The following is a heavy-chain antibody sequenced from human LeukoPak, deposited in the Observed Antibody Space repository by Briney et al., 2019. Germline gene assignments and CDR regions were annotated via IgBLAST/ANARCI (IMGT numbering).Heavy chain of an antibody. J-gene: IGHJ4*02. CDR3: VRGSFDY. Sequence: ASVKVSCKTSGYTFTGYYIHWVRRALGQGFEWMGWINPNSGGTNYAQKFQGRVTMTSDTSFTTAYMELSSLRSDDTAIYYCVRGSFDYWGQGTLVTVTS. CDR1: GYTFTGYY. V-gene: IGHV1-2*02. CDR2: INPNSGGT.